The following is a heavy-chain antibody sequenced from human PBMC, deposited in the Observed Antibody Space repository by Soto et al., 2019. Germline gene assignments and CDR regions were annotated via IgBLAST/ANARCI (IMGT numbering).Heavy chain of an antibody. V-gene: IGHV3-15*01. J-gene: IGHJ4*02. Sequence: GGSLRLSCAASGLTFSNAWMSWVRQAPGKGLEWVGRIKSKTDGGTTDYAAPVKGRFTISRDDSKNTLYLQMNSLKTEDTAVYYCTTERGGYDPYYFDYWGQGTLVTVSS. CDR3: TTERGGYDPYYFDY. D-gene: IGHD5-12*01. CDR1: GLTFSNAW. CDR2: IKSKTDGGTT.